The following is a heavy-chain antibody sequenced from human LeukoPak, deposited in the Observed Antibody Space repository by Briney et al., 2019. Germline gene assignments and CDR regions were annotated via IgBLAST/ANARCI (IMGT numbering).Heavy chain of an antibody. J-gene: IGHJ4*02. V-gene: IGHV4-38-2*02. CDR3: ARHYYDYVWGSYRPLDY. D-gene: IGHD3-16*02. Sequence: RPSETLSLTCTVSGYSISSGYYWGWIRQPPGKGLEWIGSIYHSGSTYYNSSLKSRVTISVGTSKNQFSLKLSSVTAADTAVYYCARHYYDYVWGSYRPLDYWGQGTLVTVSS. CDR2: IYHSGST. CDR1: GYSISSGYY.